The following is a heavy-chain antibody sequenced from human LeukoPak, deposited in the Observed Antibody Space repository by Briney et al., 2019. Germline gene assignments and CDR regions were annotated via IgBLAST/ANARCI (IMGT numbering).Heavy chain of an antibody. CDR1: GFTFSSHA. Sequence: GGSLRLSCAASGFTFSSHAMSWVRQAPVKGLEWVSAISGSGGSTYYADSVKGRFTISRDNSKDTLYLQMNSLRAEDTAVYYCAKEGIAAAGKQDYWGQGTLVTVSS. D-gene: IGHD6-13*01. V-gene: IGHV3-23*01. CDR3: AKEGIAAAGKQDY. CDR2: ISGSGGST. J-gene: IGHJ4*02.